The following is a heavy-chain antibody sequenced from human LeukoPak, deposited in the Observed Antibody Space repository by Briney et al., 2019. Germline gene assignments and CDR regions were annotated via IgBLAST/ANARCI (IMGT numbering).Heavy chain of an antibody. D-gene: IGHD3-22*01. J-gene: IGHJ3*02. CDR3: ACLTTADAFDI. V-gene: IGHV4-59*01. Sequence: SETLSLTCTVSGGSISSYYWSWIRQPPGKGLEWIGYIYYSGSTNYNPSLKSRVTISVDTSKNQFSLKLSSVTAADTAVYYCACLTTADAFDIWGQGTLVTVSS. CDR2: IYYSGST. CDR1: GGSISSYY.